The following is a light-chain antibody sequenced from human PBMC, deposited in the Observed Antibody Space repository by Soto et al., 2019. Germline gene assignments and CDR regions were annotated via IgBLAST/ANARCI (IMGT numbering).Light chain of an antibody. V-gene: IGKV3D-15*01. Sequence: EIVMTQSPASLSVSPGETATLSCRASQGVGSNLAWYQQKSGQPPRLLMYAVSTRVTGIPARFSGSGYGTEFTLTINSLQSEDFAVYYCQQYNNWPPLTFGGGTKVDIK. CDR1: QGVGSN. CDR2: AVS. J-gene: IGKJ4*01. CDR3: QQYNNWPPLT.